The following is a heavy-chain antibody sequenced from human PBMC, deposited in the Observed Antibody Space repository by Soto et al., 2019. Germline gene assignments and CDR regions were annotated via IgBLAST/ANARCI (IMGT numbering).Heavy chain of an antibody. CDR1: GFTVSSNY. D-gene: IGHD2-15*01. CDR2: IYIGGGT. Sequence: EVQLVESGGGLIKSGGSLRLSCTASGFTVSSNYMSWVRQAPGKGLAWVSVIYIGGGTSYADSVKGRFSISRDNPKNTLYLQMNSLRAEDTAVYYCARGAAYCSGGSCGDYWGQGTLVTVSS. V-gene: IGHV3-53*01. CDR3: ARGAAYCSGGSCGDY. J-gene: IGHJ4*02.